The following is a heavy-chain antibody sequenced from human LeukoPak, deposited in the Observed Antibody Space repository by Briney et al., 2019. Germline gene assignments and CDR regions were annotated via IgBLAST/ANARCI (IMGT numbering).Heavy chain of an antibody. CDR3: ASMEAAAGTFDY. Sequence: GGSLRLSCAASGFTFTDAWTSWVRQAPGKGLEWVSAISGSGGSTYYADSVKGRFTISRDNSKNTLYLQMNSLRAEDTAVYYCASMEAAAGTFDYWGQGTLVTVSS. D-gene: IGHD6-13*01. CDR1: GFTFTDAW. CDR2: ISGSGGST. J-gene: IGHJ4*02. V-gene: IGHV3-23*01.